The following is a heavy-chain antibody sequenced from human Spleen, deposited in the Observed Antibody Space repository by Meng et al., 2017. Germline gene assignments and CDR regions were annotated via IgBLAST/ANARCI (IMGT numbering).Heavy chain of an antibody. Sequence: QVQLVQSGAELKKPGASGKVSCKASGYSFTTYGMNWVRQAPGQGLGWMGWINTNTGNPTYAQGLTGPFGFSLDTSVSTAYPEISRLKAEETAGYYCARERIVAKNRFDPWGQGTLVTVSS. CDR1: GYSFTTYG. V-gene: IGHV7-4-1*02. J-gene: IGHJ5*02. D-gene: IGHD2/OR15-2a*01. CDR3: ARERIVAKNRFDP. CDR2: INTNTGNP.